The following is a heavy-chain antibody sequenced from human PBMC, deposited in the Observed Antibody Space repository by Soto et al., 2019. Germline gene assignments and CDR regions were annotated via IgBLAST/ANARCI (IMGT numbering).Heavy chain of an antibody. CDR1: GYTFTSYA. CDR2: INAGNGNT. J-gene: IGHJ4*02. Sequence: GASVKVSCKASGYTFTSYAMHWVRQAPGQRLEWMGWINAGNGNTKYSQKFQGRVTITRDTSASTAYMELSSLRSEDTAVYYCARSPWLVPSIDYWGQGTLVTVSS. D-gene: IGHD6-19*01. V-gene: IGHV1-3*01. CDR3: ARSPWLVPSIDY.